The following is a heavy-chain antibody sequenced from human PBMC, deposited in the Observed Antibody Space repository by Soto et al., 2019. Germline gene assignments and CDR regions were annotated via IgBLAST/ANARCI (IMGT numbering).Heavy chain of an antibody. V-gene: IGHV4-39*01. J-gene: IGHJ4*02. CDR2: IYYSGST. D-gene: IGHD6-6*01. CDR1: GGSISSSSYY. Sequence: TSETLSLTCTLSGGSISSSSYYWGWIRQPPGKGLERIGSIYYSGSTYYNPSLQSRVTISVDTSKNQFSLKLSSVTAADTAVYYCARGRIAARLVAFDYWGQGTLVTVSS. CDR3: ARGRIAARLVAFDY.